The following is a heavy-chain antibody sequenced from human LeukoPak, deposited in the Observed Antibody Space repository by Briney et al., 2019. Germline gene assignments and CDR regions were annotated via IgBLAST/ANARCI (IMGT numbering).Heavy chain of an antibody. D-gene: IGHD2-2*01. CDR1: GGSISSYY. CDR2: IYHSGST. CDR3: ARQFTGYCSSTSCPYNWFDP. V-gene: IGHV4-59*08. Sequence: PSETLSLTCTVSGGSISSYYWSWIRQPPGKGLEWIGYIYHSGSTYYNPSLKSRVTISVDRSKNQFSLKLSSVTAADTAVYYCARQFTGYCSSTSCPYNWFDPWGQGTLVTVSS. J-gene: IGHJ5*02.